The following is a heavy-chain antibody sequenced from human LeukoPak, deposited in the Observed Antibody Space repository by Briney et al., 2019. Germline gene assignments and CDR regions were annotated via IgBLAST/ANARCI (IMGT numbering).Heavy chain of an antibody. V-gene: IGHV3-30*04. CDR3: ARVGKDSGYDWLYYFDY. Sequence: GRSLRLSCAASGFTFSSYAMRWVRQAPGKGLEWVAVISYDGSNKYYADSVKGRFTISRDNSKNTLYLQMNSLRAEDTAVYYCARVGKDSGYDWLYYFDYWGQGTLVTVSS. CDR1: GFTFSSYA. J-gene: IGHJ4*02. D-gene: IGHD5-12*01. CDR2: ISYDGSNK.